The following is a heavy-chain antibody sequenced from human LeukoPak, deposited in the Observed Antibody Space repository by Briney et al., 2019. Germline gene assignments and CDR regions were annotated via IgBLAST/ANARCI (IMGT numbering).Heavy chain of an antibody. CDR1: GYTFNGYY. J-gene: IGHJ6*03. CDR2: INPNSGGT. V-gene: IGHV1-2*02. Sequence: ASVKVSCKASGYTFNGYYMHWVRQAPGQGLEWMGWINPNSGGTNYAQKFQGRVTMTRDTSINTAYMELSSLRSDDTAVYYCAREAGYSSSWYPYYYYYYMDVWGKGTTVTVSS. D-gene: IGHD6-13*01. CDR3: AREAGYSSSWYPYYYYYYMDV.